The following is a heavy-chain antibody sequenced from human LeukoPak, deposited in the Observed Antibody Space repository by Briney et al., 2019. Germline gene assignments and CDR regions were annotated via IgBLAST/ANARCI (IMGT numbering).Heavy chain of an antibody. CDR1: GFTFSSYE. D-gene: IGHD3-22*01. CDR3: ARFHYYYDSSGFSSPLRGSGPY. Sequence: PGGSLRLSCAASGFTFSSYEMNWVCQAPGKGLEWVSYISSSGSTIYYADSVKGRFTISRDNAKNSLYLQMNSLRAEDTAVYYCARFHYYYDSSGFSSPLRGSGPYWGQGTLVTVSS. V-gene: IGHV3-48*03. CDR2: ISSSGSTI. J-gene: IGHJ4*02.